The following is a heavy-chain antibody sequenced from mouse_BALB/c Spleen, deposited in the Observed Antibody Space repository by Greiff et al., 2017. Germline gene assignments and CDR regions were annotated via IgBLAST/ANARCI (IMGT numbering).Heavy chain of an antibody. D-gene: IGHD1-1*02. CDR3: ARETYYPGHFDY. J-gene: IGHJ2*01. CDR1: GYTFTSYW. V-gene: IGHV1S81*02. CDR2: INPSNGRT. Sequence: QVQLQQPGAELVKPGASVKLSCKASGYTFTSYWMHWVKQRPGQGLEWIGEINPSNGRTNYNEKFKSKATLTVDKSSSTAYMQLSSLTSEDSAVYYCARETYYPGHFDYWGQGTTLTVSS.